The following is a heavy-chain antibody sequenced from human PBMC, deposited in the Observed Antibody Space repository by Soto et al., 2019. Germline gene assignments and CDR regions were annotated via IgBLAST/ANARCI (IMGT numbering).Heavy chain of an antibody. D-gene: IGHD3-3*01. CDR2: ISWNSGSI. V-gene: IGHV3-9*01. J-gene: IGHJ4*02. CDR3: AKDMDYDFWSGTNRCFDY. CDR1: GFTFDDYA. Sequence: EVQLVESGGGLVQPGRSLRLSCAASGFTFDDYAMHWVRQAPGKGLEWVSGISWNSGSIGYADSVKGRFTISRDNAKNSLYLQMNSLRAEDTALYYCAKDMDYDFWSGTNRCFDYWGQGTLVTVSS.